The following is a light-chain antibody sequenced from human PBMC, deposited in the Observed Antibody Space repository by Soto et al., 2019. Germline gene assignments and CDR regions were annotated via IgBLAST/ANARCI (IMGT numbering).Light chain of an antibody. CDR1: QSVSNH. Sequence: EVVMTQSPATLSVSPGEGATLSCRASQSVSNHLAWYQQRPGQAPRILIYGASTRATGIPARFSGSGSVTEFTLTISSLQSEDFALYYCQHYFSWPRTFGQGTKVEIK. CDR3: QHYFSWPRT. J-gene: IGKJ1*01. CDR2: GAS. V-gene: IGKV3-15*01.